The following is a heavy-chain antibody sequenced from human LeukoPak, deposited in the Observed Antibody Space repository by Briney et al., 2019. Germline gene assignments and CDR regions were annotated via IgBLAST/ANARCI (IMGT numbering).Heavy chain of an antibody. V-gene: IGHV5-51*01. D-gene: IGHD3-10*01. J-gene: IGHJ1*01. Sequence: GESLKISCEGSGYRFTSSWIGWVRQMPGKGLEWMGIINPGDSDTRYSPSFQGQVTISADKSISTAYLQWSGLKASDTAMFYCATYAGTSSKYFQYWGQGTLVTVSS. CDR2: INPGDSDT. CDR1: GYRFTSSW. CDR3: ATYAGTSSKYFQY.